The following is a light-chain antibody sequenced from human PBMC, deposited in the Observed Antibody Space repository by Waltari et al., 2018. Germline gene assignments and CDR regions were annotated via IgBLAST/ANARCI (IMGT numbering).Light chain of an antibody. J-gene: IGLJ1*01. Sequence: QAALTPPAPVSGSPGKAIPNPCPGNSRDRGGLKFFPWYQQQPGKAPKLMIYEVSNRPSGVSNRFSGSKSGNTASLTISGLQAEDEADYYCSSYTSSSPPYVFGTGTKVTVL. CDR1: SRDRGGLKF. CDR3: SSYTSSSPPYV. V-gene: IGLV2-14*01. CDR2: EVS.